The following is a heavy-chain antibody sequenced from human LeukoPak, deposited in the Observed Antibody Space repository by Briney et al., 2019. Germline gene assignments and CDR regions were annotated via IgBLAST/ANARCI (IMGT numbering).Heavy chain of an antibody. CDR1: GFTFSIYW. CDR2: IKEDGSEK. J-gene: IGHJ4*02. V-gene: IGHV3-7*01. Sequence: GGSLRLSCEGSGFTFSIYWMSWVRQAPGKGLEWVANIKEDGSEKYYVDSVKGRFTISKDNAKNSLYLQMNSLRAEDTAVYYCTSDESWGRGTLVTVSS. CDR3: TSDES.